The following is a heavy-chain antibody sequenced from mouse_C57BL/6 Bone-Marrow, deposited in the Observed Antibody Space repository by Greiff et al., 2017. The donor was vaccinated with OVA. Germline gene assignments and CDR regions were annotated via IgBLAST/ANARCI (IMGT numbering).Heavy chain of an antibody. Sequence: QVQLKESGAELVRPGASVTLSCKASGYTFTDYEMHWVKQTPVHGLEWIGAIDPETGGTAYNQKFKGKAILTADKSSSTAYMELRSLTSEDSAVYYCTRGLEFAYWGQGTLVTVSA. CDR3: TRGLEFAY. J-gene: IGHJ3*01. CDR1: GYTFTDYE. V-gene: IGHV1-15*01. CDR2: IDPETGGT. D-gene: IGHD3-3*01.